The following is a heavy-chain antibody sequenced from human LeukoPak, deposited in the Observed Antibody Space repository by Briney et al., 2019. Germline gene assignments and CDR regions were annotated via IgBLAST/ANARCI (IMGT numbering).Heavy chain of an antibody. V-gene: IGHV3-23*01. J-gene: IGHJ4*02. D-gene: IGHD5-18*01. Sequence: GESLKISCAASGFTSSSYAMSWVRQAPGKGLEWVSAISGSGGSTYYADSVKGRFTISRDNSKNTLYLQMNSLRAEDTAVYYCAKDSGYSYGQPPHFDYWGQGTLVTVSS. CDR1: GFTSSSYA. CDR3: AKDSGYSYGQPPHFDY. CDR2: ISGSGGST.